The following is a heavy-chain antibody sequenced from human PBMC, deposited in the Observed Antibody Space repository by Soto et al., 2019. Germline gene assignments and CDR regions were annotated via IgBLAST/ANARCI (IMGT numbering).Heavy chain of an antibody. CDR1: GFTFTNAW. CDR2: IKSKTDGGTT. CDR3: TTDPYPFQTRMNAFDV. J-gene: IGHJ3*01. Sequence: EVQLVESGGGLVTPGGSLRLSCAAAGFTFTNAWMNWVRQAPGKGLEWVGRIKSKTDGGTTDYAAPVKGRFTIARDDSKDTLFLQMNSLKAEDTAVYYCTTDPYPFQTRMNAFDVWGQGTMVTVSS. V-gene: IGHV3-15*07.